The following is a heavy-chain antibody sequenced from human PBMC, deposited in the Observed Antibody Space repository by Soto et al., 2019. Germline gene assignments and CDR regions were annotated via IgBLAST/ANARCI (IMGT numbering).Heavy chain of an antibody. V-gene: IGHV1-18*01. CDR3: ARDDCFGATCYIGDH. D-gene: IGHD2-15*01. J-gene: IGHJ4*02. Sequence: VNLVQSGVEVKMPGASVRVSCKASGYAFTGSGIDWVRQAPGQAPEWVGWISPNNDKTHLAQKFQDRVPMTTDTSTSSVYMELRSLTSDDTAVYYCARDDCFGATCYIGDHWGQGTLVIVSS. CDR1: GYAFTGSG. CDR2: ISPNNDKT.